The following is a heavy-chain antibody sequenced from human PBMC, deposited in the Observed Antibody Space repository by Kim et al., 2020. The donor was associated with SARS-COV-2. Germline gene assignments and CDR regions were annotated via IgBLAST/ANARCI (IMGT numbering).Heavy chain of an antibody. CDR2: NQ. D-gene: IGHD6-13*01. V-gene: IGHV3-30*03. Sequence: NQRYGAPVKGRFTISRDKSKNTISLDMNNLRPDDTAVYYCAREASAGFDYWGQGALVTVSS. CDR3: AREASAGFDY. J-gene: IGHJ4*02.